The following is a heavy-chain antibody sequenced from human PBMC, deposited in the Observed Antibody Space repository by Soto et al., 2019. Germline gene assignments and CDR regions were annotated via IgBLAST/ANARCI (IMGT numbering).Heavy chain of an antibody. CDR3: SRNDYQWEALHYFDF. J-gene: IGHJ4*02. CDR1: GGTFSRYG. CDR2: IIPIFGTT. Sequence: QVQLVQSGAEVKKPGSSVKVSCTASGGTFSRYGFTWVRQAPGQGFQWMGGIIPIFGTTHYEQNFQGRLSITADESTCTVYMELSSLRSDDTAIYFCSRNDYQWEALHYFDFWGQGFLVPVSS. V-gene: IGHV1-69*01. D-gene: IGHD1-26*01.